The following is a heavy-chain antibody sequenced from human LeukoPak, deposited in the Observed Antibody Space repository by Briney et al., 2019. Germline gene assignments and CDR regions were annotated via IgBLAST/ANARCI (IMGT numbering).Heavy chain of an antibody. J-gene: IGHJ4*02. Sequence: SETLSLTCAVYGGSFSGYYWSWIRQPPGKGLEWIGEINHSGSTNYNPSLKSRVTISVDTSKNQFSLKLSSVTAADTAVYYCARRDNYDFWSGYFFDYWGQGTLVTVSS. CDR3: ARRDNYDFWSGYFFDY. CDR1: GGSFSGYY. D-gene: IGHD3-3*01. V-gene: IGHV4-34*01. CDR2: INHSGST.